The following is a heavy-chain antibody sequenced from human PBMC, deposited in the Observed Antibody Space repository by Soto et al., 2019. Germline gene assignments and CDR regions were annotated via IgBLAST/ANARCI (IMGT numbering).Heavy chain of an antibody. Sequence: QVQLVESGGGVVQPGRSLRLSCAASGFTFSSYAMHWVRQAPGKGLEWVAVISYDGSNKYYADSVKGRFTISRDNSKNTLYLQMNSLRAEDTAVYYCARDQTVGRQWLVLRYWGQGTLVTVSS. CDR3: ARDQTVGRQWLVLRY. CDR2: ISYDGSNK. J-gene: IGHJ4*02. D-gene: IGHD6-19*01. V-gene: IGHV3-30-3*01. CDR1: GFTFSSYA.